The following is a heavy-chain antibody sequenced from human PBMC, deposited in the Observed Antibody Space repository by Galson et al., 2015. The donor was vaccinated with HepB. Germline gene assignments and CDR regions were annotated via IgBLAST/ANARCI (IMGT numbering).Heavy chain of an antibody. CDR2: ISAYNGNT. CDR3: ARVGKRGIGKVGTTGMLFDP. J-gene: IGHJ5*02. CDR1: GYTFTSYA. D-gene: IGHD1-26*01. V-gene: IGHV1-18*01. Sequence: SVKVSCKASGYTFTSYAISWVRQAPGQGLEWLGWISAYNGNTDYAQKFQGRVTMTTDTSTSTAYMEVRSLRSDDTAVYYCARVGKRGIGKVGTTGMLFDPWGQGTLVNVSS.